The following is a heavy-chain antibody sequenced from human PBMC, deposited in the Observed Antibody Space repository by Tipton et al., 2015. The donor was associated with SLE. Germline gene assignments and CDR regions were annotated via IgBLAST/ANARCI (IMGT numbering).Heavy chain of an antibody. J-gene: IGHJ5*02. CDR1: GFTFSLYA. V-gene: IGHV3-23*01. D-gene: IGHD1-14*01. CDR3: ARETGSP. Sequence: SLRLSCETSGFTFSLYAMSWVRQAPGKGLEWVSGISGSDGSTYHADSVKGRFTISSDKSKNTVYLQMDSLRSDDTAVYYCARETGSPWGQGTLVTVSS. CDR2: ISGSDGST.